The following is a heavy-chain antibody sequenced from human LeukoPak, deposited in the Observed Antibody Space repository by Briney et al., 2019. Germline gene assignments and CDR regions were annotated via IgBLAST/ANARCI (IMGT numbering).Heavy chain of an antibody. V-gene: IGHV1-8*01. CDR1: GYTLTSYY. D-gene: IGHD4-17*01. J-gene: IGHJ4*02. Sequence: GASVKVSCKGSGYTLTSYYINWGRHAPGQGLEWMGWMNPNSGNTGYAQKFQGRVTMTRNTSISTAYMELSSLRSEDTAVYYCARGAAYGDYDYWGQGTLVTVSS. CDR3: ARGAAYGDYDY. CDR2: MNPNSGNT.